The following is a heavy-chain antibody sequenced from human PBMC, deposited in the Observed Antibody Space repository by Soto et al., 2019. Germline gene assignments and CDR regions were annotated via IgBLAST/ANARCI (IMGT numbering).Heavy chain of an antibody. D-gene: IGHD2-15*01. CDR3: ARPYCSGGSCPDAFDI. CDR1: GYTFTSYD. Sequence: ASVKVSCKASGYTFTSYDINWVRQATGQGLEWMGWMNPNSGNTGYAQKFQGRVTMTRNTSISTAYMELSSLRSEDTAVYYCARPYCSGGSCPDAFDIWGQGTMVTVSS. V-gene: IGHV1-8*01. CDR2: MNPNSGNT. J-gene: IGHJ3*02.